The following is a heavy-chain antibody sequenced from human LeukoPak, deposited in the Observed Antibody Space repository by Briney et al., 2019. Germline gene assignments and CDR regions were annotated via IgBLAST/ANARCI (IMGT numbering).Heavy chain of an antibody. CDR3: ARHLGYCSGGSCYNFDY. CDR1: GFTFSSYS. J-gene: IGHJ4*02. CDR2: ISSSSSYI. V-gene: IGHV3-21*01. D-gene: IGHD2-15*01. Sequence: PGGSLRLSCAASGFTFSSYSVNWVRQAPGKGLEWVSSISSSSSYIYYADSVKGRFTISRDNAKNSLYLQMNSLRAEDTAVYYCARHLGYCSGGSCYNFDYWGQGTLVTVSS.